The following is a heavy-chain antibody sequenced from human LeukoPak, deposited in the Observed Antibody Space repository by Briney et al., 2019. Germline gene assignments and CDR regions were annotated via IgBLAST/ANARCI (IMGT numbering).Heavy chain of an antibody. Sequence: ASVRVSCKASEYTFTAYYMHWVRQAPGQGLEWMGWINPTSGDTKYAQKFQDRVTMTRDTSISTAYMELSRLTSDDPAVYYCARDRGSGYIILDFWGPGTLVTVSS. CDR2: INPTSGDT. J-gene: IGHJ4*02. V-gene: IGHV1-2*02. D-gene: IGHD5-24*01. CDR3: ARDRGSGYIILDF. CDR1: EYTFTAYY.